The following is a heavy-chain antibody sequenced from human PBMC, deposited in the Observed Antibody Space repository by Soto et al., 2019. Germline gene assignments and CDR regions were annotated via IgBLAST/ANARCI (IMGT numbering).Heavy chain of an antibody. J-gene: IGHJ4*02. CDR3: ARGLKPMTNHVPGH. D-gene: IGHD4-17*01. CDR2: INHSGST. V-gene: IGHV4-34*01. CDR1: GGSFSGYY. Sequence: PSETLSLTGSFYGGSFSGYYWSWIRQPPGKGLEWIGEINHSGSTNYNPSLKSRVTISVDTSKNQFSLKLSSVTAADTAVYYCARGLKPMTNHVPGHWGQGTLVTVSS.